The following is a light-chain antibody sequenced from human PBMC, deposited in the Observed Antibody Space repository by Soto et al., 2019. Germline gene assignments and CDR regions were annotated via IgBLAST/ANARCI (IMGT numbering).Light chain of an antibody. CDR3: HQYDYWPLT. Sequence: EVVMTQSPATLSMSPGESATLSGRASQSVSSNLAWYQQKPGQAPRLLFYGASTRATGIPARFSGSGSGTDFTLTISSLQSEDFAVYYCHQYDYWPLTFGGGTKVDI. J-gene: IGKJ4*01. CDR2: GAS. CDR1: QSVSSN. V-gene: IGKV3D-15*01.